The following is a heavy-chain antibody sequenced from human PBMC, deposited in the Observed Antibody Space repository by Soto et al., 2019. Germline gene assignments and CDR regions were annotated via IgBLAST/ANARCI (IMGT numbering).Heavy chain of an antibody. V-gene: IGHV4-30-4*01. Sequence: QVQLQESGPGLVKPSQTLSLTCTVSGGSISSGDYYWSWIRQPPGKGLEWIGYIYYSGSTYYNPSLKSRVTISVDTSKNQFALKPSSVTAADTAGYFCATATFQVPFDPWGQGTLVTVSS. CDR1: GGSISSGDYY. J-gene: IGHJ5*02. CDR2: IYYSGST. CDR3: ATATFQVPFDP.